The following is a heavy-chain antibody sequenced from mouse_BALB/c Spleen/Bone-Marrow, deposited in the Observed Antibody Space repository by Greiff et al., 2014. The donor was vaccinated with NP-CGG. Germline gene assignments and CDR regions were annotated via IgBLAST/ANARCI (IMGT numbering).Heavy chain of an antibody. D-gene: IGHD2-1*01. V-gene: IGHV1S137*01. CDR1: GYTFTDYA. CDR3: ASGNYYYAMDY. Sequence: VQLQQSGAELVRPGVSVKISCKGSGYTFTDYAMHWVKQSHAKSLEWIGVISTYYGDASYNQKFKGKATMTVDKSPSTAYMELARLTSEDSAIYYCASGNYYYAMDYWGQGTSVTVSS. CDR2: ISTYYGDA. J-gene: IGHJ4*01.